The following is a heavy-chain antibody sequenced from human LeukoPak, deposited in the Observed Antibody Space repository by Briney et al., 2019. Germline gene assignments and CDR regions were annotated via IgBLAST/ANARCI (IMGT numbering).Heavy chain of an antibody. J-gene: IGHJ4*02. D-gene: IGHD3-10*01. CDR1: GGSISSSTYY. Sequence: PSENLSLTCTVSGGSISSSTYYWGWIRQPPGKGLEWIGSVFYGGSTYYNPSLRSRVTISVDTSKNQFSLKLSSVTAADTAVYYCATTLPSLDYWGQGTLVTVSS. CDR3: ATTLPSLDY. V-gene: IGHV4-39*07. CDR2: VFYGGST.